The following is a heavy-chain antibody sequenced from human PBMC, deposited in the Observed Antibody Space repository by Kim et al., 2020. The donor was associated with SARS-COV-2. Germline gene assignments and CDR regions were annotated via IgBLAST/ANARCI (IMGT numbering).Heavy chain of an antibody. J-gene: IGHJ6*02. D-gene: IGHD3-3*01. Sequence: SETLSLTCAVYGGSFSAYSWIWIRQAPGKGLEWIGEVNHSGITKYHPSLKSRVTISVDTSKNQFSLKLPSVTAAATAVFYCARGRAGVVPSPILGLWPYYSYSAMDVWGQGTTVTVS. V-gene: IGHV4-34*01. CDR3: ARGRAGVVPSPILGLWPYYSYSAMDV. CDR1: GGSFSAYS. CDR2: VNHSGIT.